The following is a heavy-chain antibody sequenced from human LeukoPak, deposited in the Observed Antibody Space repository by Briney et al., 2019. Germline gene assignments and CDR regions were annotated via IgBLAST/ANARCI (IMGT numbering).Heavy chain of an antibody. J-gene: IGHJ4*02. V-gene: IGHV1-18*01. CDR3: ARGLDADGYYDSSGPIDY. CDR1: GYTFTSYG. D-gene: IGHD3-22*01. Sequence: ASVKVSCKASGYTFTSYGISWVRQAPGQGLEWMGWISAYNGNTNYAQKLQGRVTMTTDTSTSTAYMELRSLRSDDTAVYYCARGLDADGYYDSSGPIDYWGQGTLVTVSS. CDR2: ISAYNGNT.